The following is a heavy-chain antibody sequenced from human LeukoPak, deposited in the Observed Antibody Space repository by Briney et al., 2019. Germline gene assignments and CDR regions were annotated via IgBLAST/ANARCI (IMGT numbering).Heavy chain of an antibody. CDR3: AKVSAYYDFWSGYDGNGNFDY. V-gene: IGHV3-23*01. CDR2: ISGSGGST. D-gene: IGHD3-3*01. Sequence: GGSLRPSCAASGFTFSSYAMSWVRQAPGKGLEWVSAISGSGGSTYYADSVKGRFTISRDNSRNTLYLQMNSLRAEDTAVYYCAKVSAYYDFWSGYDGNGNFDYWGQGTLVTVSS. CDR1: GFTFSSYA. J-gene: IGHJ4*02.